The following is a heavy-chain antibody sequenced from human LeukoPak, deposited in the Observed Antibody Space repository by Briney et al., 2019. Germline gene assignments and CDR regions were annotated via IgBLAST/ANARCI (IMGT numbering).Heavy chain of an antibody. Sequence: GGSLRLSRAASGFTFSSYGMHWVRQAPGKGLEWVAVISYDGSSKYYADSVKGRFTISRDNSKNTLYLQMNSLRAEDTAVYYCALGQIIDYWGQGTLVTVSS. J-gene: IGHJ4*02. CDR2: ISYDGSSK. D-gene: IGHD3-16*01. V-gene: IGHV3-30*03. CDR1: GFTFSSYG. CDR3: ALGQIIDY.